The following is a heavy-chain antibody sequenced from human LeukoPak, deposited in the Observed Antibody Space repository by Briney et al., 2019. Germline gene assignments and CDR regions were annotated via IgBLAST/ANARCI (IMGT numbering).Heavy chain of an antibody. CDR3: ARGSRLTGAFDI. V-gene: IGHV4-34*01. J-gene: IGHJ3*02. D-gene: IGHD3-9*01. CDR1: GGSFSGYY. Sequence: SETLSLTCAVYGGSFSGYYWSWIRQSPGKGLEWIGEINHSGSTNSNPSLKSRVTMSVDTSKNLFSLKLSSVTAADTAVYYCARGSRLTGAFDIWGQGQWSPSLQ. CDR2: INHSGST.